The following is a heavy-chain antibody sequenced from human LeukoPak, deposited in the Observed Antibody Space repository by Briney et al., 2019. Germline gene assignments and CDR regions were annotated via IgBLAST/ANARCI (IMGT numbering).Heavy chain of an antibody. CDR3: AKIPSGSGFHDY. V-gene: IGHV3-30*18. Sequence: GGSLRLSCAASGFTFSSYGMHWVRQAPGKGLEWVAVISYDGSNKYYADSVKGRFTISRDNSKNTLYLQMNSLRAEDTAAYYCAKIPSGSGFHDYWGQGTLVTVSS. J-gene: IGHJ4*02. D-gene: IGHD3-10*01. CDR1: GFTFSSYG. CDR2: ISYDGSNK.